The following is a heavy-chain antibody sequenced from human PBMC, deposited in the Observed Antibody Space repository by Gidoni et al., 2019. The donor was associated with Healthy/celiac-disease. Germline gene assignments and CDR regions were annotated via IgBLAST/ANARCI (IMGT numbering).Heavy chain of an antibody. CDR2: IYYSGST. CDR1: GGSISSSSYY. Sequence: QLQLQESGPGLVQPSATLSLTCTVSGGSISSSSYYWGWIRQPPGKGLEWIGSIYYSGSTYYNPSLKSRVTISVDTAKNQFSLKLSSVTAADTAVYYCARVWRLGELSFLTFAEYFQHWGQGTLVTVSS. J-gene: IGHJ1*01. D-gene: IGHD3-16*02. CDR3: ARVWRLGELSFLTFAEYFQH. V-gene: IGHV4-39*07.